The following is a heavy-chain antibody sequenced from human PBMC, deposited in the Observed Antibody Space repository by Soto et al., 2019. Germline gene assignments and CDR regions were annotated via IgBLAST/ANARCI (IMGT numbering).Heavy chain of an antibody. CDR2: INPNSGGT. CDR3: ARRKITMVRGALAPFDY. D-gene: IGHD3-10*01. CDR1: GYTFTGYY. V-gene: IGHV1-2*02. J-gene: IGHJ4*02. Sequence: ASVKVSCKASGYTFTGYYMHWVRQAPGQGLAWMGWINPNSGGTNYAQKFQGRVTMTRDTSISTAYMELSRLKSDDTAVYYCARRKITMVRGALAPFDYWGQGTLVTVSS.